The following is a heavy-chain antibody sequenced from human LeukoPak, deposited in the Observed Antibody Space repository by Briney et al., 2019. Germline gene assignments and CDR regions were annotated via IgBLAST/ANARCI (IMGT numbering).Heavy chain of an antibody. CDR3: AREFEIGSSSWID. D-gene: IGHD6-13*01. CDR1: GGTFSSYA. CDR2: IIPIFGTA. V-gene: IGHV1-69*13. Sequence: VKVSCKASGGTFSSYAISWVRQAPGQGLEWMGGIIPIFGTANYAQKFQGRVTITADESTSTAYMELSSLRSEDTAVYYCAREFEIGSSSWIDWGQGTLVTVSS. J-gene: IGHJ4*02.